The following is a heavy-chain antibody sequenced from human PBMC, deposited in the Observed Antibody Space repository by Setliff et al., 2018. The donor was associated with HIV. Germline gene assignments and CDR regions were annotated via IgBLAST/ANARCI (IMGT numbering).Heavy chain of an antibody. CDR2: MYYSGSI. CDR3: ATQRSFGRALEAVAGSFDP. J-gene: IGHJ5*02. V-gene: IGHV4-39*01. CDR1: GGSITSRSYY. D-gene: IGHD6-19*01. Sequence: PSETLSLTCTVSGGSITSRSYYWGWIRQPPGKGLEWIGTMYYSGSIYYNPSLKSRVTISVDTSKNELSLKLRSVTAADTAVYYCATQRSFGRALEAVAGSFDPWGQGTLVTVSS.